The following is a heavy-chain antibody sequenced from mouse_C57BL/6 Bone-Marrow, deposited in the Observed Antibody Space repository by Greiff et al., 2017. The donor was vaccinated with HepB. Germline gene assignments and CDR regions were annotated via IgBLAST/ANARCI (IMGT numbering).Heavy chain of an antibody. V-gene: IGHV5-4*01. CDR2: ISDGGSYT. CDR1: GFTFSSYA. J-gene: IGHJ2*01. D-gene: IGHD2-3*01. CDR3: ARDWLLDY. Sequence: EVKLEESGGGLVKPGGSLKLSCAASGFTFSSYAMSWVRQTPEKRLEWVATISDGGSYTYYPDNVKGRFTISRDNAKNNLYLQMSHLKSEDTAMYYCARDWLLDYWGQGTTLTVSS.